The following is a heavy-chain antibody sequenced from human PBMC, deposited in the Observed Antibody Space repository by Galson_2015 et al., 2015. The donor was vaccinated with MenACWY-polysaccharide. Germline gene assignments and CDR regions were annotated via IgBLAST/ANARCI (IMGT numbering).Heavy chain of an antibody. CDR2: ISSSGSTI. D-gene: IGHD5-18*01. CDR3: AREHRGYSYALDDAFDI. CDR1: GFTFSDYY. J-gene: IGHJ3*02. Sequence: SLRLSCAASGFTFSDYYMSWIRQAPGKGLEWVSYISSSGSTIYYADSVKGRFTISRDNAKNSLYLQMDSLRAEDTAVYYCAREHRGYSYALDDAFDIWGQGTMVTVSS. V-gene: IGHV3-11*04.